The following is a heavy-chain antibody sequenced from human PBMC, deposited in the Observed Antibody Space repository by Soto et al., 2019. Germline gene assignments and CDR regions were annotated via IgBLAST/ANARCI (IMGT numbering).Heavy chain of an antibody. CDR2: IWYDGSNK. Sequence: QVQLVESGGGVVQPGRSLRVSCAASGFTFSSHGMHWVRQAPGKGVEWVSVIWYDGSNKYYGESVKGRFIISRDNSKNTVDLQMSSLRAEDTAIYYCARWGPDKVLDYWGQGTLVTVSS. D-gene: IGHD3-16*01. CDR3: ARWGPDKVLDY. J-gene: IGHJ4*02. V-gene: IGHV3-33*01. CDR1: GFTFSSHG.